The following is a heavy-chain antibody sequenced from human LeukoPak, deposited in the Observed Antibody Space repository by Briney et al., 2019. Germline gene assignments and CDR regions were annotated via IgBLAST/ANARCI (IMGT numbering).Heavy chain of an antibody. V-gene: IGHV4-34*01. CDR2: INQSGST. J-gene: IGHJ4*02. CDR3: ARHEPLGRGAWDY. Sequence: SETLSLTCALFGGSFNNYFWSWVRQPPGKGLEWIGEINQSGSTNYNPSLKSRVTMSVDTSRNQFSLKLTSVTAADTAVYYCARHEPLGRGAWDYWGQGILVTVSS. D-gene: IGHD1-14*01. CDR1: GGSFNNYF.